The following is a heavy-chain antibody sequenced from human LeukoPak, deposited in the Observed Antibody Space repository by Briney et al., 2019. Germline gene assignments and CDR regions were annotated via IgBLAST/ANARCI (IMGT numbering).Heavy chain of an antibody. CDR3: AKGYYDSSGPDY. D-gene: IGHD3-22*01. CDR2: ISYDGSNK. Sequence: GGPLRLSCAASGFTFSSYAMHWVRQAPGKGLEWVAVISYDGSNKYYADSVKGRFTISRDNSKNTLYLQMNSLRAEDTAVYYCAKGYYDSSGPDYWGQGTLVTVSS. CDR1: GFTFSSYA. V-gene: IGHV3-30-3*01. J-gene: IGHJ4*02.